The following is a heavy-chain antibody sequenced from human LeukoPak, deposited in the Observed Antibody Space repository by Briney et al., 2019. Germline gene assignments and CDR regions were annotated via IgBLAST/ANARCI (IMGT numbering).Heavy chain of an antibody. D-gene: IGHD3-22*01. CDR2: ISGSGGST. CDR3: AKDWGYYYDSSGDGYFDY. CDR1: GFTLSSYA. V-gene: IGHV3-23*01. Sequence: GGSLRLSCAASGFTLSSYAMSWVRQAPGKGLGWVSAISGSGGSTYYADSVKGRFTISRDNSKNTLYLQMNSLRAEDTAVYYCAKDWGYYYDSSGDGYFDYWGQGTLVTVSS. J-gene: IGHJ4*02.